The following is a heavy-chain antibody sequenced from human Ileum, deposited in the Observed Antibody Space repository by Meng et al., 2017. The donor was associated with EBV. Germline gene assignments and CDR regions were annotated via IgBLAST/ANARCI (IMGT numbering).Heavy chain of an antibody. J-gene: IGHJ4*02. D-gene: IGHD2-21*02. CDR3: ARERGGGDRGIH. CDR2: ISYTGST. V-gene: IGHV4-30-4*01. CDR1: GGSISNGDYY. Sequence: QVQLQESGPGLVKSSQTLSLTCVVSGGSISNGDYYWSWLRQPPGKGLEWIGFISYTGSTYYNPSLNSRVTISVDTSKNQFSLKLTSVTAADTAVYYCARERGGGDRGIHWGQGTLVTVS.